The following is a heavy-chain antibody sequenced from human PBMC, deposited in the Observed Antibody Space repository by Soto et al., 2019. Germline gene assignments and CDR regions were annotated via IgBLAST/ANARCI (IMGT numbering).Heavy chain of an antibody. CDR1: GGAISIYY. CDR3: ARGRVGSEDYYYGMDV. D-gene: IGHD3-10*01. V-gene: IGHV4-59*01. J-gene: IGHJ6*02. CDR2: IYYSGST. Sequence: SETLSLTCTVSGGAISIYYWSWIRQPPGKGLEWIGYIYYSGSTNYNPSLKSRVTISVDTSKNQFSLKLSSVTAADTAVYYCARGRVGSEDYYYGMDVWGQGTTVTVS.